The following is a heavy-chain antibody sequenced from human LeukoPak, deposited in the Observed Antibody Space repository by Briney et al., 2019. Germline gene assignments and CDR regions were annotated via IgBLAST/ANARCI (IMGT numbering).Heavy chain of an antibody. CDR2: LDPEYAET. V-gene: IGHV1-24*01. CDR1: GYTLTELS. D-gene: IGHD1-26*01. CDR3: ATHSGVSYSTRPTDAFDI. J-gene: IGHJ3*02. Sequence: ASVKVSCKVSGYTLTELSIHWVRQAPGKGLEWMGGLDPEYAETIYAQKFQGRVTMTEDTSPDTAYMELSSLRSEDTAVYFCATHSGVSYSTRPTDAFDIWGQGTMVTVSS.